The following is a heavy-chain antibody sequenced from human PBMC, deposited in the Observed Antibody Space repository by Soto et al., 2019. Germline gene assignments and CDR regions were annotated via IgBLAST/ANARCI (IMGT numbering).Heavy chain of an antibody. D-gene: IGHD6-19*01. J-gene: IGHJ4*02. CDR1: GFPFGENA. CDR2: ISDSGATT. CDR3: AKEDTSSGSLDY. V-gene: IGHV3-23*01. Sequence: GGSLRLSCAASGFPFGENAMSWIRQAPGKGLEWVSGISDSGATTYYADSVRGRFTISRDNSKNTLYLQMKSLRAEDSASYYCAKEDTSSGSLDYWGQGALVTVSS.